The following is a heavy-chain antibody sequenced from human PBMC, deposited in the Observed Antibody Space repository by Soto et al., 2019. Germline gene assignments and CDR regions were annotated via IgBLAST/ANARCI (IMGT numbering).Heavy chain of an antibody. CDR1: GYTFTSYG. CDR2: ISAYNGNT. D-gene: IGHD3-9*01. Sequence: ASVRVSYRSSGYTFTSYGISWVRQAPGQGLEWMGWISAYNGNTNYAQKLQGRVTMTTDTSTSTAYMELRSLRSDDTAVYYCARDRYDILTGYYMPADYWGQGTLFSVSS. J-gene: IGHJ4*02. V-gene: IGHV1-18*01. CDR3: ARDRYDILTGYYMPADY.